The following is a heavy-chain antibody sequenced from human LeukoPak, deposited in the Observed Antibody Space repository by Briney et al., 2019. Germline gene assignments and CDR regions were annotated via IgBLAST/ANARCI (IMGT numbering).Heavy chain of an antibody. V-gene: IGHV3-30-3*01. J-gene: IGHJ1*01. Sequence: GGSLRLSCAASGFTFSSYAMHWVRQAPGKGLEWVAVISYDGSNKYYADSVKGRFTISRDNSKNTQYLQMNSLRAEDTAVYYCAKVEYSSNIPQHWGQGTLVTVSS. D-gene: IGHD6-6*01. CDR2: ISYDGSNK. CDR3: AKVEYSSNIPQH. CDR1: GFTFSSYA.